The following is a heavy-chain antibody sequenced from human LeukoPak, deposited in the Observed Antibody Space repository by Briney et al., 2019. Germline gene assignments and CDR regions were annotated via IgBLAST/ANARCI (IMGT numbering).Heavy chain of an antibody. J-gene: IGHJ4*02. V-gene: IGHV3-23*01. CDR2: ISGSGGST. Sequence: RGSLRLSCAASGFTFSSYAMSWVRQAPGKGLEWVSAISGSGGSTYYADSVKGRFTISRDNSKNTLYLQMNSLRAEDTAVYYCAGSSPLAVAVYFDYWGQGTLVSVSS. CDR1: GFTFSSYA. CDR3: AGSSPLAVAVYFDY. D-gene: IGHD6-19*01.